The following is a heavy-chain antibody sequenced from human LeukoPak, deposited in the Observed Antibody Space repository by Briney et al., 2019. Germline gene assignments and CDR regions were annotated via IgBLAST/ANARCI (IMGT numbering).Heavy chain of an antibody. CDR1: GFTFSSYA. V-gene: IGHV3-30*04. J-gene: IGHJ4*02. CDR2: ISHDGNNE. CDR3: AKDRLLASVRSSVWYVGYWGSTQFDS. D-gene: IGHD6-19*01. Sequence: HPGRSLRLSCAASGFTFSSYAMHWVRQAPGKGLEWVAIISHDGNNEDYTESVKGRFSISRDESKNMVYLQMNSLRSEDTAVYYCAKDRLLASVRSSVWYVGYWGSTQFDSWGQGTLVTVSS.